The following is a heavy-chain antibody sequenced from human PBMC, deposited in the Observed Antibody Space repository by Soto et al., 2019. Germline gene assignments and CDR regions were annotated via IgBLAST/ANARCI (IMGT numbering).Heavy chain of an antibody. V-gene: IGHV1-46*01. J-gene: IGHJ6*02. CDR1: GYTLTSYY. Sequence: ASVKVSCKASGYTLTSYYMHWVRQAPGQGLEWMGIINPSGGSTSYAQKFQGRVTMTRDTSTSTVYMELSSLRSEDTAVYYCARDRSFYGSGSYDGYWGYYYGMDVWGQGTTVTVSS. CDR3: ARDRSFYGSGSYDGYWGYYYGMDV. D-gene: IGHD3-10*01. CDR2: INPSGGST.